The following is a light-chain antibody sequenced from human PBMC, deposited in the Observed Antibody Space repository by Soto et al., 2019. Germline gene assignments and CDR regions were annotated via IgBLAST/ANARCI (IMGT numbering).Light chain of an antibody. CDR2: DVS. V-gene: IGLV2-14*01. CDR3: TSYTSSSTPYV. CDR1: SSDVGAYTY. J-gene: IGLJ1*01. Sequence: QSVLTQPASVSGSPGQSITISCAGTSSDVGAYTYVSWYQQHPGKAPKLMIYDVSNRPSGVSNRFSGSKSGNTASLTISGLQAEDEADYYCTSYTSSSTPYVFGGGTKLT.